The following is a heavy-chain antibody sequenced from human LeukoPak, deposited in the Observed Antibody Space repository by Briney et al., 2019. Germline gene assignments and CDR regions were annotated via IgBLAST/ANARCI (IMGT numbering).Heavy chain of an antibody. Sequence: PSESLSLTCAVYGGSFSGYYWSWIRQPPGKGLEWIGEIDHSGSTNYNPSLKSRVTISADTSKNQFSLNLTSVTAADTAVYYCARGLYCSSDSCNHWGQGTLVTVSS. CDR2: IDHSGST. J-gene: IGHJ5*02. CDR3: ARGLYCSSDSCNH. D-gene: IGHD2-2*01. CDR1: GGSFSGYY. V-gene: IGHV4-34*01.